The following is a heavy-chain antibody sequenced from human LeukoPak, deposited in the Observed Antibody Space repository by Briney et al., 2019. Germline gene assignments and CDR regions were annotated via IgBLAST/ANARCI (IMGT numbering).Heavy chain of an antibody. J-gene: IGHJ4*02. CDR3: AHGGLLWFGELYGFDY. D-gene: IGHD3-10*01. Sequence: GPSLRLSCAASGFTFSSYAMSWVRQAPGEGLGWVSAISGNGSSTYYANSVKGRFTISRDNSKNPLYLQMNSLRAEDTAVYYGAHGGLLWFGELYGFDYWGQGTLVTVSS. CDR2: ISGNGSST. CDR1: GFTFSSYA. V-gene: IGHV3-23*01.